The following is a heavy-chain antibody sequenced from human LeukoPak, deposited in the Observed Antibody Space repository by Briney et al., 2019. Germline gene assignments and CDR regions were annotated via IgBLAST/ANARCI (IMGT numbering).Heavy chain of an antibody. V-gene: IGHV3-48*01. J-gene: IGHJ4*01. CDR2: ISSSGSTL. CDR1: GFTFNGYS. D-gene: IGHD5-18*01. CDR3: ARETGYSSDY. Sequence: GGSLRLSCTASGFTFNGYSMIWVRQAPGKGLEWLSYISSSGSTLVYADSVKGRFTISRDNAKNSVYLQMNSLRAEDTAVYYCARETGYSSDYWGHGTLVTVSS.